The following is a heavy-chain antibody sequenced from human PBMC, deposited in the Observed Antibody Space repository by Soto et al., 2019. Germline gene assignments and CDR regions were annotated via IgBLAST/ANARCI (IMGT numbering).Heavy chain of an antibody. CDR2: ISSSSSYI. V-gene: IGHV3-21*01. Sequence: EVQLVESGGGLVKPGGSLRLSCAASGFTFSSYSMNWVRQAPGKGLEWVSSISSSSSYIYYADSVKGRFTISRDNAKNSLYLQMISLRAYDTAVDYCARVRVLAVYYYYYMAGWGKGTTVTVSS. CDR3: ARVRVLAVYYYYYMAG. D-gene: IGHD2-15*01. J-gene: IGHJ6*03. CDR1: GFTFSSYS.